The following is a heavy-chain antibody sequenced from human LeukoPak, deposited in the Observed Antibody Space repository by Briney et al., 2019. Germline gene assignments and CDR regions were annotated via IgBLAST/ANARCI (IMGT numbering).Heavy chain of an antibody. CDR1: GASISGRDSY. Sequence: SETLSLTCSVSGASISGRDSYWAWIRQPPGKGLEWSASVYYSGNTYYNPSLKSRVTTSIDTSKNQCSLKLKSVTAADTAIYYCTRDNGYGLGPYPHGWFGPWGQGTLVAVSS. J-gene: IGHJ5*02. CDR3: TRDNGYGLGPYPHGWFGP. CDR2: VYYSGNT. D-gene: IGHD3-10*01. V-gene: IGHV4-39*07.